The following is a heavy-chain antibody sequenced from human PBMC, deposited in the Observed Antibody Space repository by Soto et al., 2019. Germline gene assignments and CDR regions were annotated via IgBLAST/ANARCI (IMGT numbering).Heavy chain of an antibody. Sequence: ASVKVSCKASGYTFTSYYMHWVRQAPGQGLEWMGMINTNTGNPTYAQGFTGRFVFSLDTSVSTAYLQICSLKAEDTAVYYCAREVRQGGTYCISTSCYYYYYGMDVWGQGTTVTVSS. CDR2: INTNTGNP. V-gene: IGHV7-4-1*01. D-gene: IGHD2-2*01. CDR3: AREVRQGGTYCISTSCYYYYYGMDV. CDR1: GYTFTSYY. J-gene: IGHJ6*02.